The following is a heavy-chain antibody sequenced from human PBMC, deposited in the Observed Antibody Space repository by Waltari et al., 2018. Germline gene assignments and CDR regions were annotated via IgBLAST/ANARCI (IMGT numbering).Heavy chain of an antibody. Sequence: QVQLVQSGAEVKKPGASVKVSCKVSGYTLTELSMHWVRQAPGKGLEWMGGFDPEDGETIYAQKFQGRVTMTEDTSTDTAYMELSSLRSEDTAVYYCATVGRHYDSSGYRWGYYYYYYGMDVWGQGTTVTVSS. D-gene: IGHD3-22*01. V-gene: IGHV1-24*01. CDR2: FDPEDGET. CDR1: GYTLTELS. J-gene: IGHJ6*02. CDR3: ATVGRHYDSSGYRWGYYYYYYGMDV.